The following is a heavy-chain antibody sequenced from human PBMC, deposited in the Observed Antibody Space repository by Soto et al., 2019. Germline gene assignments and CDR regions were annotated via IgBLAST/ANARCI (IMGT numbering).Heavy chain of an antibody. V-gene: IGHV4-59*01. CDR2: INDSGNT. Sequence: SETLYLTCTVSGDSISGYYWWRWIRQPPGKRLEWIGYINDSGNTNYNPSLKSRVTISVDTSKIQFSLKLGSVTAAYTAVYYCARYFDWPNAFDIWGQGTMVTVSS. CDR1: GDSISGYY. J-gene: IGHJ3*02. CDR3: ARYFDWPNAFDI. D-gene: IGHD3-9*01.